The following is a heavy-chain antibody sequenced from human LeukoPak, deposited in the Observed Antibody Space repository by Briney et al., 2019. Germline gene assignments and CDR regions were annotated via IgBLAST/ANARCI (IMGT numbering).Heavy chain of an antibody. J-gene: IGHJ4*02. V-gene: IGHV3-11*01. CDR1: GFTFSDYY. CDR3: ARWDITMVRGALY. Sequence: GGSLRLSCAASGFTFSDYYMSWIRQAPGKGLEWVSYISSSGSTIYCADSVKGRFTISRDNAKNSLYLQMNSLRAEDTAVYYCARWDITMVRGALYWGQGTLVTVSS. D-gene: IGHD3-10*01. CDR2: ISSSGSTI.